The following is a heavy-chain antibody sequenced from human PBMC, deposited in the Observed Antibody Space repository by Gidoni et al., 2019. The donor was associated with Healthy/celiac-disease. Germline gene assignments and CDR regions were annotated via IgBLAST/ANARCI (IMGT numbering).Heavy chain of an antibody. D-gene: IGHD1-26*01. V-gene: IGHV5-51*01. Sequence: EVQLVQSGAAVKKPGASLKISCKGSGYSFTSYWIGWVRQRPGKGLEWMGIIYPGDSDTRYRPSFQGQVTISADKSISTADLQWSSLKASDTAMYYCARHRDGSPGGFQHWGQGTLVTVSS. J-gene: IGHJ1*01. CDR1: GYSFTSYW. CDR3: ARHRDGSPGGFQH. CDR2: IYPGDSDT.